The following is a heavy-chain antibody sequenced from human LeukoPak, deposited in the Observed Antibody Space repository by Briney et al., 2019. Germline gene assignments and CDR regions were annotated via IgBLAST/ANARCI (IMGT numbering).Heavy chain of an antibody. J-gene: IGHJ4*02. CDR1: GGSISSYY. Sequence: PETLSLTCTVSGGSISSYYWSWIRQPAGKGLEWIGRIYSSGSTNHNPSLKSRVTMSVDTSKHQFSLKLSSVTAADTAVYYWAREGSSGWYFEYWGQGTLVTVSS. D-gene: IGHD6-19*01. V-gene: IGHV4-4*07. CDR3: AREGSSGWYFEY. CDR2: IYSSGST.